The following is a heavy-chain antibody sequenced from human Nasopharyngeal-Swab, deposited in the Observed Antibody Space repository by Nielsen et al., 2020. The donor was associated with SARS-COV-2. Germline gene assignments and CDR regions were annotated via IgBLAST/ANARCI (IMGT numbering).Heavy chain of an antibody. D-gene: IGHD2/OR15-2a*01. CDR2: ISGSGGST. V-gene: IGHV3-23*01. Sequence: GGSLRLSCAASGFTFSSYAMSWVRQAPGKGLEWVSAISGSGGSTYYADSVKGRFTISRDNSKNTPYLQMNSLRAEDTAVYYCAKDFSLSAFMVADMGFDYWGQGTLVTVSS. CDR3: AKDFSLSAFMVADMGFDY. J-gene: IGHJ4*02. CDR1: GFTFSSYA.